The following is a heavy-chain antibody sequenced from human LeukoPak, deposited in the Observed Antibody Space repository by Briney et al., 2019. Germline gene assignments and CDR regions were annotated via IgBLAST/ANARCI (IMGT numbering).Heavy chain of an antibody. CDR1: GFTFSSYW. V-gene: IGHV3-7*05. CDR2: IKQDGSEK. CDR3: ARVTSVTGTIYDS. Sequence: GGSLRLSCAASGFTFSSYWMSWVRQAPGKGLEWVANIKQDGSEKYYVDSVKGRFTISRDNAKNSLFLQMNSLRAEDTAVYYCARVTSVTGTIYDSRGQGTLVTVYS. J-gene: IGHJ4*02. D-gene: IGHD6-19*01.